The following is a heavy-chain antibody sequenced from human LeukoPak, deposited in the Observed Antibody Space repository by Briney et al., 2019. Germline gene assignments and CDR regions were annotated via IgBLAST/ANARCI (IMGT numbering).Heavy chain of an antibody. Sequence: GGSLRLSCAASGFTFTDHYMSWVRQAPGKGLEWVSGISGSGGATYYADSVKGRFTISRDNSRDTLYLHMNSLRAEDTAVYYCAKDRSDSLRDHLDYWGQGTLVTVSS. J-gene: IGHJ4*02. CDR3: AKDRSDSLRDHLDY. CDR2: ISGSGGAT. V-gene: IGHV3-23*01. CDR1: GFTFTDHY. D-gene: IGHD3-3*01.